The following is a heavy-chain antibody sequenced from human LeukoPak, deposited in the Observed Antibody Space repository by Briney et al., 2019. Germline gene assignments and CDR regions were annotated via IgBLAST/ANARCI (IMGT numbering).Heavy chain of an antibody. D-gene: IGHD3-3*01. Sequence: SETLSLTCAVYGGSFSGYYWSWIRQPPGKGLEWIGEINHSGSTNYNPSLKSRGTISVDTSKNQFPLNLSSVTAADTAVYYCARGPFHYDFWSRYGNHFDYWGQGTLVTVSS. CDR1: GGSFSGYY. CDR3: ARGPFHYDFWSRYGNHFDY. J-gene: IGHJ4*02. CDR2: INHSGST. V-gene: IGHV4-34*01.